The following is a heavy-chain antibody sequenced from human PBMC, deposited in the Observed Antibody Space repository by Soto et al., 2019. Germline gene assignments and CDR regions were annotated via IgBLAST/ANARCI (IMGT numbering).Heavy chain of an antibody. V-gene: IGHV4-30-4*01. Sequence: SETLPLTCTVSGGSISSGDYYWSWIRQPPGKGLEWIGYIYYSGSTYYNPSLKSRVTISVDTSKNQFSLKLSSVTAADTAVYYCARVPYYYGMDVWGQGTTVTVSS. CDR2: IYYSGST. CDR1: GGSISSGDYY. CDR3: ARVPYYYGMDV. J-gene: IGHJ6*02.